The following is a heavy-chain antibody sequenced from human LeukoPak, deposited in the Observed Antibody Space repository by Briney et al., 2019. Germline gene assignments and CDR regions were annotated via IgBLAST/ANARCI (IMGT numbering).Heavy chain of an antibody. J-gene: IGHJ3*02. D-gene: IGHD6-6*01. Sequence: SQTLSLTCSVSGDSVSSDSYYWSWIRQPPGKGLEWIGYAYNSGSTNYNPSLKSRITISVETSKNQFSLKLNSETAADTAVYYCARGKYSSSDAFDIWGQGTMVTVSS. CDR3: ARGKYSSSDAFDI. CDR2: AYNSGST. CDR1: GDSVSSDSYY. V-gene: IGHV4-61*01.